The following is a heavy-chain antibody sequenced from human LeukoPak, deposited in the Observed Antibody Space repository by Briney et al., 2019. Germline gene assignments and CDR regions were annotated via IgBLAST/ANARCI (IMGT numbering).Heavy chain of an antibody. D-gene: IGHD1-20*01. CDR2: IYSGGAT. CDR3: ATVTSTPRSYYFAP. CDR1: GFTVSSNY. J-gene: IGHJ4*02. Sequence: GGSLRLSCAASGFTVSSNYMSWVRQAPGKGLEWVSVIYSGGATDYTDSVKGRFTISRDHSKNTLYLQMSSLRAEDTAVYYCATVTSTPRSYYFAPWGQGTLVTVSS. V-gene: IGHV3-53*01.